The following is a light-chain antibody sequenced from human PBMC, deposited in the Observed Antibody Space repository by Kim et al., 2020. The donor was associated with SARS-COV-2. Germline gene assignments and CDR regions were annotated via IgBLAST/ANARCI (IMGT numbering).Light chain of an antibody. CDR3: QQRRT. J-gene: IGKJ2*01. Sequence: EIELTQSPATLSLSPGERATLSCRASQSVSSYLAWYQQKPGQAPRLLIYDASNRATGIPARFSGSGSGTDFTLTISSLEPEDFAVYYCQQRRTFGQGTKLEI. CDR2: DAS. V-gene: IGKV3-11*01. CDR1: QSVSSY.